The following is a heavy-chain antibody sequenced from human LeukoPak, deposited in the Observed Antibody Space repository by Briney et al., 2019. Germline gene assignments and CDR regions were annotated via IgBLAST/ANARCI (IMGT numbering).Heavy chain of an antibody. CDR2: ISSSSSYI. CDR1: GFTFSSYS. CDR3: ARVPMGATTLPYYFDY. V-gene: IGHV3-21*01. J-gene: IGHJ4*02. Sequence: GGSLRLSCAASGFTFSSYSMNWVRQAPGEGLEWVSSISSSSSYIYYADSVKGRLTISRDNAKNSLYLQMNSLRAEDTAVYYCARVPMGATTLPYYFDYWGQGTLVTVSS. D-gene: IGHD1-26*01.